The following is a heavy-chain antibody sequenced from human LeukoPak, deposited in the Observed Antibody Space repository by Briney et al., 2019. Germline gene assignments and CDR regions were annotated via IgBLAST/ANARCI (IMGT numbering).Heavy chain of an antibody. CDR3: ARYGNNVDNAFDI. CDR1: AFTFRSYW. J-gene: IGHJ3*02. Sequence: GGSLRLSCAASAFTFRSYWMSWVRQAPGKGLEWVANIKEDGSEDYYVDSVKGRFTISRDNAENSLYLQMNSLRVEDTALYYCARYGNNVDNAFDIWGQGTMVTVSS. D-gene: IGHD4-17*01. V-gene: IGHV3-7*01. CDR2: IKEDGSED.